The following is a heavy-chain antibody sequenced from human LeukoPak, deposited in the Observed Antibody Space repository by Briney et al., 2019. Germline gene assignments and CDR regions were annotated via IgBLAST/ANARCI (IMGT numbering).Heavy chain of an antibody. J-gene: IGHJ4*02. CDR3: ARGVEPLAANTLAY. V-gene: IGHV3-53*01. CDR1: GFTVITND. Sequence: PGGSLRLSCAASGFTVITNDMTWVRRSPGKGLEWVSVLYSDGNTKYADSVQGRFTISRDNSKKTLYLEMNSLSPDDTAVYYCARGVEPLAANTLAYWGQGTLVTVSS. CDR2: LYSDGNT. D-gene: IGHD3-16*01.